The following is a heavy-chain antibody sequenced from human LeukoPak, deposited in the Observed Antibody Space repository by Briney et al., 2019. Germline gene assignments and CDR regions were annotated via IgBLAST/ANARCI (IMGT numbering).Heavy chain of an antibody. CDR2: VYPGDSDT. CDR1: GYRFTIYW. CDR3: ARQFRGLKPTTFDY. V-gene: IGHV5-51*01. D-gene: IGHD1-14*01. J-gene: IGHJ4*02. Sequence: GESLKISCKSSGYRFTIYWIAWVRQMPGKGLEWMGIVYPGDSDTRYSPSFQGQVTISADKSISTAYLQWSRLEASDTAMYYCARQFRGLKPTTFDYWGQGTPVTVTS.